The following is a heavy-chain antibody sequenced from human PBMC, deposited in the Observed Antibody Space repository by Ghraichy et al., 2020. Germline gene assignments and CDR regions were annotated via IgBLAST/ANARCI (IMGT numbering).Heavy chain of an antibody. Sequence: GGSLRLSCAASGFTVSSNYMSWVRQAPGKGLEWVSVIYSGGSTYYADSVKGRFTISRDNSKNTLYLQMNSLRAEDTAVYYCARTPYYYDSSGYQDYWGQGTLVTVSS. D-gene: IGHD3-22*01. CDR3: ARTPYYYDSSGYQDY. CDR2: IYSGGST. V-gene: IGHV3-53*01. CDR1: GFTVSSNY. J-gene: IGHJ4*02.